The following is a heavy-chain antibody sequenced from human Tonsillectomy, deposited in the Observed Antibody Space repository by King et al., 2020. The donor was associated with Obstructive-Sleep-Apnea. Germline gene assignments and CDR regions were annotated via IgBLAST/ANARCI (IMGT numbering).Heavy chain of an antibody. CDR2: IYSGGSK. D-gene: IGHD3-16*01. CDR1: GFTVSSNY. V-gene: IGHV3-66*01. J-gene: IGHJ4*02. Sequence: VQLVQSGGGLVQPGGSLRLSCAASGFTVSSNYMSWVRQAPGKGLEWVSVIYSGGSKYYADSVKGRFNITRDNSKNTQYLQQNSLEAEDTAVYYCARVWGLYFDYWGQGTLVTVSS. CDR3: ARVWGLYFDY.